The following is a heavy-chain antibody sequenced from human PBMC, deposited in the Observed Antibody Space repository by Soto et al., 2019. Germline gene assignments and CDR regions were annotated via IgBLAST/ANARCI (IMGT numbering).Heavy chain of an antibody. D-gene: IGHD1-26*01. CDR3: AKGGAIVAAGTRVYLYNAMDV. CDR1: GYTFTGYY. CDR2: INPNSGDT. J-gene: IGHJ6*02. V-gene: IGHV1-2*02. Sequence: ASVKVSCKASGYTFTGYYVHWVRQAPGQGLEWMGWINPNSGDTYLAQRFQGRVTMNRDTSIGTAYMELRGLTSDDTAEYYCAKGGAIVAAGTRVYLYNAMDVWGQGTTITVS.